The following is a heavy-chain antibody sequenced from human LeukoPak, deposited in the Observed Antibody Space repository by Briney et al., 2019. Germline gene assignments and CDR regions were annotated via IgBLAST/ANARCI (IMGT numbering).Heavy chain of an antibody. CDR2: IDYSGST. D-gene: IGHD3-3*01. CDR3: ARSSITIFAVARRDYYYYMDV. CDR1: GGSISSYY. Sequence: SETLSLTCTVSGGSISSYYWSWIRQPPGKGLEWIGYIDYSGSTNYNPSLKSRVTISVDTSKNQFSLKLSSVTAADTAVYYCARSSITIFAVARRDYYYYMDVWGKGTTVTVSS. J-gene: IGHJ6*03. V-gene: IGHV4-59*01.